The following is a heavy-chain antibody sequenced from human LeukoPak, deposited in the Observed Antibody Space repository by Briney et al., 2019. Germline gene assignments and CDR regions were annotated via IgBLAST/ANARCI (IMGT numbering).Heavy chain of an antibody. D-gene: IGHD6-13*01. Sequence: PSETLSLTCTVSGGSISSYYWSWIRQPAGKGLEWIGRIYTSGSTNYNPSLKSRVTMSVDTSKSQFSLKLSSVTAADTAVYYCARGRIYSSSWYEDYYYYMDVWGKGTTVTVSS. CDR1: GGSISSYY. CDR2: IYTSGST. V-gene: IGHV4-4*07. J-gene: IGHJ6*03. CDR3: ARGRIYSSSWYEDYYYYMDV.